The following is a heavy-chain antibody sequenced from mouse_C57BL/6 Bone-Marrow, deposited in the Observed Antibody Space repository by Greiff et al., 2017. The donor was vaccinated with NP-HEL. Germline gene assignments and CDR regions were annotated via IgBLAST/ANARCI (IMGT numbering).Heavy chain of an antibody. CDR1: GYTFTSYW. CDR2: IHPNSGST. D-gene: IGHD1-1*01. Sequence: VQLQQPGAELVKPGASVKLSCKASGYTFTSYWMHWVKQRPGQGLEWIGMIHPNSGSTNYNEKFKSKATLTVDKSSSTDYMQLSSLTSEDSAVYDCARQRGSSFAYWGQGTLVTVSA. CDR3: ARQRGSSFAY. J-gene: IGHJ3*01. V-gene: IGHV1-64*01.